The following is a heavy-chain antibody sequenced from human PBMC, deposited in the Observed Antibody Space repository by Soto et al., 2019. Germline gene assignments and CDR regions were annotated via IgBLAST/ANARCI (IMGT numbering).Heavy chain of an antibody. CDR3: ARDPHPFIAAATNWFDP. Sequence: SLRLSCAASGFSFSTYGMHWVRQAPGKGLEWVAFIWYDGSNKYYADSVKGRFTISRDNSKNTLYLQMNSLRAEDTAVYYCARDPHPFIAAATNWFDPWGQGTLVTVSS. J-gene: IGHJ5*02. V-gene: IGHV3-33*08. CDR2: IWYDGSNK. D-gene: IGHD6-13*01. CDR1: GFSFSTYG.